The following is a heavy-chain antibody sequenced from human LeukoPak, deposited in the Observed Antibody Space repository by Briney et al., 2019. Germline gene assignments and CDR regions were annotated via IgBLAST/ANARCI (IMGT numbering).Heavy chain of an antibody. CDR3: ASYSGSYFWFDP. J-gene: IGHJ5*02. CDR2: IYTSGST. D-gene: IGHD1-26*01. CDR1: GGSISSYY. Sequence: SETLSLTCTVSGGSISSYYWSWIRQPAGKGLEWIGRIYTSGSTNYNPSLKSRVTISVDTSKNQFSLKLSSVTAADMAVYYCASYSGSYFWFDPWGQGTLVTVSS. V-gene: IGHV4-4*07.